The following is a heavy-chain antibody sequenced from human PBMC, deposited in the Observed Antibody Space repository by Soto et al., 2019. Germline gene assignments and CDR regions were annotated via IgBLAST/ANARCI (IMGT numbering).Heavy chain of an antibody. V-gene: IGHV4-39*01. D-gene: IGHD1-26*01. J-gene: IGHJ4*02. CDR3: ARLRKVGKSLEY. CDR2: IYYSGST. CDR1: GGSISSSSYY. Sequence: SETLSLTCTVSGGSISSSSYYWGWIRQPPGKGLEWIGSIYYSGSTYYNPSLKSRVTISVDTSKNQFSLKLSSVTAADTAVYYCARLRKVGKSLEYWGQGTLVTVSS.